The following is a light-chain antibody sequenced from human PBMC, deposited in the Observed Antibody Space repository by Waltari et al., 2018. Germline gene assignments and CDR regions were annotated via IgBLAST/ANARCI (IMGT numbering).Light chain of an antibody. Sequence: QSALTQPASVSGSPGQSITLSCTGTSSYVGFYNLFSWYQQHPDKAPKLLVYEVIERPSGVSNRFSGSKSGNTASLTISGLQAEDEADYYCCSYVGRNIWVFGGGTKVTVL. CDR3: CSYVGRNIWV. J-gene: IGLJ3*02. V-gene: IGLV2-23*02. CDR1: SSYVGFYNL. CDR2: EVI.